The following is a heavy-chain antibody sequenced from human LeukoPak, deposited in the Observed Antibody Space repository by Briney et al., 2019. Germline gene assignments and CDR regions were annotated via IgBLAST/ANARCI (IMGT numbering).Heavy chain of an antibody. CDR3: ASTANYYDSSGSPDY. CDR2: ISGSGGST. D-gene: IGHD3-22*01. J-gene: IGHJ4*02. Sequence: GGSLRLSCAASGFTFSSYAMSWVRQAPGKGLEWVSAISGSGGSTYYADSVKGRFTISRDNAKNSLYLQMNSLRAEDTAVYYCASTANYYDSSGSPDYWGQGTLVTVSS. CDR1: GFTFSSYA. V-gene: IGHV3-23*01.